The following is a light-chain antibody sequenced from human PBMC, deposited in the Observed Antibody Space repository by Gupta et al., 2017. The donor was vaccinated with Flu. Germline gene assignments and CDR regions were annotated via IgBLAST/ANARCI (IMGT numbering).Light chain of an antibody. CDR3: HSYDSSLNGFWV. Sequence: QSGLTQPPSVSWAPGQRVSISCTGSISNLGEGYDVHWYRQLPGRAPTLLIYGNNRRHSGVPDRFSASKSGTSASLAISGLQADDEADYYCHSYDSSLNGFWVFGSGTKLTVL. CDR2: GNN. CDR1: ISNLGEGYD. J-gene: IGLJ3*02. V-gene: IGLV1-40*01.